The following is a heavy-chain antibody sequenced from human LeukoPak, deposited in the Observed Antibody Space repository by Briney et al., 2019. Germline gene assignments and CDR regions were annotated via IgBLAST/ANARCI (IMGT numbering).Heavy chain of an antibody. Sequence: QTGGSLRLSCAASGFTFSSYAMSWVRQAPGKGLEWVSAIGGSGGSTYYADSVKGRFTISRDNSKNTLYLQMNSLRAEDTAVYYCAKDYDFWSGYYYFDYWGQGTLVTVSS. J-gene: IGHJ4*02. CDR3: AKDYDFWSGYYYFDY. D-gene: IGHD3-3*01. CDR2: IGGSGGST. CDR1: GFTFSSYA. V-gene: IGHV3-23*01.